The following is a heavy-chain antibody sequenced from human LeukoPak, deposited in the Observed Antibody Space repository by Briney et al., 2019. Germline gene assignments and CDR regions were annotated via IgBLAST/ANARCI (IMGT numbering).Heavy chain of an antibody. J-gene: IGHJ6*02. Sequence: GGSLRLSCAASGFTFSSYAVHWVRQAPGKGLEWVAVISYDGSNKYYADSVKGRFTISRDNSKNTLYLQMNSLRAEDTAVYYCARDPGYSSSWYYYYYGMDVWGQGTTVTVSS. CDR1: GFTFSSYA. V-gene: IGHV3-30-3*01. CDR2: ISYDGSNK. D-gene: IGHD6-13*01. CDR3: ARDPGYSSSWYYYYYGMDV.